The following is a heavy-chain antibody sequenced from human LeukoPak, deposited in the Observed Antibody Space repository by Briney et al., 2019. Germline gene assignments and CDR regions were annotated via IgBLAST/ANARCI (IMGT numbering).Heavy chain of an antibody. Sequence: PSETLSLTXAVYGGSFSGYYWSWIRQPPGKGLEWIGEINHSGSTNYNPSLKSRVTVSVDTSKNQFSLKLSSVTAADTAVYYCARARGVRGYYFDYWGQGTLVTVSS. J-gene: IGHJ4*02. CDR3: ARARGVRGYYFDY. CDR1: GGSFSGYY. D-gene: IGHD3-10*01. CDR2: INHSGST. V-gene: IGHV4-34*01.